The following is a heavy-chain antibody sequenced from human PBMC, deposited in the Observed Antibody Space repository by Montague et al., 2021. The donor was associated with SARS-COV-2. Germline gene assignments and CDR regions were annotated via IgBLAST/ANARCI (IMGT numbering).Heavy chain of an antibody. J-gene: IGHJ3*02. V-gene: IGHV4-39*01. Sequence: SETLSLTCTVSGGSISSSSYYWGRLRQPPGKGLEWIGSINYSGSTYYNLSLKSRVTISVDTSKNQFSLKLSTATAADTAVYYCARFPTSYYYDSKAAPATPDAFDIWGRGTMVTVSS. D-gene: IGHD3-22*01. CDR3: ARFPTSYYYDSKAAPATPDAFDI. CDR1: GGSISSSSYY. CDR2: INYSGST.